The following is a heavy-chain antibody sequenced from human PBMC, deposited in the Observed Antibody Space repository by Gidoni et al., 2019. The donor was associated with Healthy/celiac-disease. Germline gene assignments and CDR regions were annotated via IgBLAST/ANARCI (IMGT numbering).Heavy chain of an antibody. CDR1: GYTFTSYG. CDR2: ISAYNGNT. D-gene: IGHD3-22*01. V-gene: IGHV1-18*01. CDR3: ARDYYDSSGSSGAFDI. J-gene: IGHJ3*02. Sequence: QVQLVQSGAEVKKPGASVKVSCKASGYTFTSYGISWVRQDPGQGLEWMGWISAYNGNTNYAQTLQGRVTMTTDTSTSTAYMGLRSLRSDDTAVYYCARDYYDSSGSSGAFDIWGQGTMVTVSS.